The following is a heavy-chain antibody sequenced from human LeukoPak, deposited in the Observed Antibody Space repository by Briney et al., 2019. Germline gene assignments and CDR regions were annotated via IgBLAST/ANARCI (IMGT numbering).Heavy chain of an antibody. D-gene: IGHD2-2*01. V-gene: IGHV3-30*04. J-gene: IGHJ4*02. CDR1: GFTFSSYA. CDR3: ARAAALLDY. CDR2: ISYDGSNK. Sequence: GGSLRLSCAASGFTFSSYAMHWVRQAPGKGLEWVAVISYDGSNKYYADSVKGRFTISRDNAKNSLYLQMNSLRAEDTAVYYCARAAALLDYWGQGTLVTVSS.